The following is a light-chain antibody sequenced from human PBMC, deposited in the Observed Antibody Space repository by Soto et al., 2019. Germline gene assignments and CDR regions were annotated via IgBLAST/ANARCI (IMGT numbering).Light chain of an antibody. CDR2: LNSGGTY. Sequence: QPVLTQSPSASASLGASVTLTCTLSSGHSGYDIAWHQQQPEKGPRYLMRLNSGGTYTRGDGIPDRFSGSSSGTERYLTISSLQSEDEADYCCQTWGTGYRLFGGGTKVTVL. J-gene: IGLJ2*01. CDR1: SGHSGYD. CDR3: QTWGTGYRL. V-gene: IGLV4-69*01.